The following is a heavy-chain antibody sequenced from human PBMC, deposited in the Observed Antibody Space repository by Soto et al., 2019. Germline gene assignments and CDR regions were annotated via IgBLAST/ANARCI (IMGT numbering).Heavy chain of an antibody. Sequence: GGSLRLSCAASGFTFSNYAMSWVRQAPGKGLEWVSAISSSGGSTYYADSVKGRFTISRDNSKDTLYLQMNSLRAEDTAVYYCTKRPGLAHFDYWGQGTLVTVSS. D-gene: IGHD6-25*01. CDR2: ISSSGGST. V-gene: IGHV3-23*01. J-gene: IGHJ4*02. CDR3: TKRPGLAHFDY. CDR1: GFTFSNYA.